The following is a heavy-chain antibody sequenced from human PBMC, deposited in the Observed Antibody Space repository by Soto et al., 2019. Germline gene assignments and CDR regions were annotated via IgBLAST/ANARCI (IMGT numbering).Heavy chain of an antibody. V-gene: IGHV4-39*01. CDR3: SRRAPEGFDP. Sequence: QLQLQESGPGMVKPSETLSPTCTVSGGSISTSAYDWGWLRQAPRKGLEWIASINYSGSTYYNPSLQRRVTISVDTSKNQFSLRLSSVTAADTGIYYCSRRAPEGFDPWGQGTLVTVSS. J-gene: IGHJ5*02. CDR1: GGSISTSAYD. CDR2: INYSGST.